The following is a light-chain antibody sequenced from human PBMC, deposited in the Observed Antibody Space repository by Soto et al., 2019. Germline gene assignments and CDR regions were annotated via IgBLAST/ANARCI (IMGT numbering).Light chain of an antibody. Sequence: QSVLTQPPSVSAAPGQKVTISCSGSSSNIGNNYVFWYQQLPGTAPKLLIYDNDKRPSGIPDRFSGSKSGTSATLTISGLQAEDEGDYYCSSYTTGGSYVFGTGTKLTVL. CDR3: SSYTTGGSYV. J-gene: IGLJ1*01. V-gene: IGLV1-51*01. CDR1: SSNIGNNY. CDR2: DND.